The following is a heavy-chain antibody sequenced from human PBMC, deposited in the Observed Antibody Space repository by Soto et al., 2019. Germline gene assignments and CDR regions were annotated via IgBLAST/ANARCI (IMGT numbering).Heavy chain of an antibody. V-gene: IGHV4-30-4*01. CDR3: ARDGWFGEGYFDY. CDR1: GGSISSGDYY. Sequence: SETLSLTCTVSGGSISSGDYYWSWIRQPPGKGLEWIGYIYYSGSTYYNPSLKSRVTISVDTSKNQFSLKLSSVTAADTAVYYCARDGWFGEGYFDYWGQGTLVTVSS. D-gene: IGHD3-10*01. J-gene: IGHJ4*02. CDR2: IYYSGST.